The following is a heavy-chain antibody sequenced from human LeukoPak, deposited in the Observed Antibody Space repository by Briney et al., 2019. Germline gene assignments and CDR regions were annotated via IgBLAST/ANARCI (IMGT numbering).Heavy chain of an antibody. CDR1: GLTYSSYS. D-gene: IGHD3-10*01. V-gene: IGHV3-21*01. Sequence: PGGSLRLSCAASGLTYSSYSMNWVRHAPGKGLEWVSSISSSSSYIYYADSVKGRFTISRDNDKNSLYLQMNSLRAEDTAVYYCARDRVTMVRGVISSYYGMDVWGQGTTVTVSS. CDR3: ARDRVTMVRGVISSYYGMDV. CDR2: ISSSSSYI. J-gene: IGHJ6*02.